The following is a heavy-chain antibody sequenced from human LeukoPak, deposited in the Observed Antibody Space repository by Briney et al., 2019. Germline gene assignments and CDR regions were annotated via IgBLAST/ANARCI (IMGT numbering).Heavy chain of an antibody. Sequence: ASVKVSCKPSRDSFNRFAVNWVRQAPGQGLEWMGRIMPTLGITNYAKEFQARVTITADISPSAAYMELKNLTSLDTAVYYCARGHTDSIHYWGQGTQVTVSS. CDR2: IMPTLGIT. V-gene: IGHV1-69*04. CDR3: ARGHTDSIHY. CDR1: RDSFNRFA. J-gene: IGHJ4*02. D-gene: IGHD5-18*01.